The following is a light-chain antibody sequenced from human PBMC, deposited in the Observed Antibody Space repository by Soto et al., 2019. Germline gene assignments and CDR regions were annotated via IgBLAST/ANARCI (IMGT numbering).Light chain of an antibody. CDR3: SSYTTSSTTA. J-gene: IGLJ3*02. CDR2: EVS. Sequence: QSVLTQPASVSGSPGQSITISCTGTSSDVGAYNYVSWYQQHPGKAPKYMIYEVSNRPSGVSNRFSGSKSGNTASLTISGLQAEDEADYYCSSYTTSSTTAFGGGTKLTVL. CDR1: SSDVGAYNY. V-gene: IGLV2-14*01.